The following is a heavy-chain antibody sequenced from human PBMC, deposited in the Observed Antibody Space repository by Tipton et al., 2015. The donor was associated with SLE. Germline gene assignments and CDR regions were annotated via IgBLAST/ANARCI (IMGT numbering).Heavy chain of an antibody. CDR1: GDSISSGSYY. CDR2: IYTSGST. CDR3: ARSAGDRAYDAFDI. J-gene: IGHJ3*02. D-gene: IGHD7-27*01. Sequence: TLSLTCTVSGDSISSGSYYWSWIRQPAGKGLEWIGHIYTSGSTNYNPSLKSRVTISVDKSKNQFSLKLRSVTAAETAVYYCARSAGDRAYDAFDIWGQGAMATVSS. V-gene: IGHV4-61*09.